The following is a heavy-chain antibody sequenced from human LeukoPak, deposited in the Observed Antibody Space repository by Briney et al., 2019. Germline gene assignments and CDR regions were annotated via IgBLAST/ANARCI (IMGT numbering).Heavy chain of an antibody. CDR1: GFTFSNYA. J-gene: IGHJ4*02. CDR3: AKDLAGSGSYSFDY. D-gene: IGHD1-26*01. V-gene: IGHV3-23*01. CDR2: ISGSGGST. Sequence: GSLRLSCAASGFTFSNYAMNWVRQAPGRGLEWVSAISGSGGSTYYADSVKGRFTISGDNSKNTLYLQMNSLRAEDTAAYYCAKDLAGSGSYSFDYWGQGTLVTVSS.